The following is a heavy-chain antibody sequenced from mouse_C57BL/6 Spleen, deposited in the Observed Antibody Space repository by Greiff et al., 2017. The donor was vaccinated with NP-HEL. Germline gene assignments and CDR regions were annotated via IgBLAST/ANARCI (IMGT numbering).Heavy chain of an antibody. V-gene: IGHV1-54*01. CDR2: INPGSGGT. Sequence: QVQLKQSGAELVRPGTSVKVSCKASGYAFTNYLIEWVKQRPGQGLEWIGVINPGSGGTNYNEKFKGKATLTADKSSSTAYMQLSSLTSEDSAVYFCARSSYYYGSSFYAMDYWGQGTSVTVSS. CDR3: ARSSYYYGSSFYAMDY. D-gene: IGHD1-1*01. CDR1: GYAFTNYL. J-gene: IGHJ4*01.